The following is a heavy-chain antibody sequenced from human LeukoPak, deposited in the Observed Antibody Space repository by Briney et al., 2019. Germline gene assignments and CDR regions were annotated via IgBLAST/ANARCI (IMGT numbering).Heavy chain of an antibody. V-gene: IGHV3-30*18. Sequence: QPGRSLRLSCAASGFTFSSYGMHWVSQAPGKGLEWVAVISFDGSNKYCSDSVKGRFTISRDNSKNTLYLQMNSLRAEDTAVYYCAKDPIPGRIAAAGTGWFDYWGQGTLVTVSS. CDR2: ISFDGSNK. J-gene: IGHJ5*01. CDR3: AKDPIPGRIAAAGTGWFDY. D-gene: IGHD6-13*01. CDR1: GFTFSSYG.